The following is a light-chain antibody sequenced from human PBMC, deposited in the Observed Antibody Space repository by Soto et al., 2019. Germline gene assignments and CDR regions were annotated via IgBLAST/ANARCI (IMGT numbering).Light chain of an antibody. J-gene: IGLJ1*01. CDR1: SSNIGSNT. V-gene: IGLV1-44*01. CDR2: SNN. Sequence: QSVLTQPPSASGTPGQRVTIACSGSSSNIGSNTVNWYQQLTGTAPKLLIYSNNQRPSGVPDRFSVSKSGTSASLAISGLQSEDEADYYCAAWDDSLNGYVFGTGTKVTVL. CDR3: AAWDDSLNGYV.